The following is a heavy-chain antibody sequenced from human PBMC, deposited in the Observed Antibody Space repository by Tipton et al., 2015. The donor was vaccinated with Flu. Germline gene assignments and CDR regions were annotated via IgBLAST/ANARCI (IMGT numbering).Heavy chain of an antibody. D-gene: IGHD3-16*01. Sequence: LRLSCTVSGGAISSHYWSWIRQPPGKGLEWIGYIYYRGSISYNPSLKSRVTISVDTSKNQFSLKLSSVTAADTAVYYCAGEWGDAFDIWGQGTMVTVSS. CDR3: AGEWGDAFDI. CDR2: IYYRGSI. V-gene: IGHV4-59*11. J-gene: IGHJ3*02. CDR1: GGAISSHY.